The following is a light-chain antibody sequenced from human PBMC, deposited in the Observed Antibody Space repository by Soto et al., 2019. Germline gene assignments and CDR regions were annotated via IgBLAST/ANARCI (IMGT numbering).Light chain of an antibody. Sequence: DIHMTQSPYSLSASVGDRGTLTCQANQNINNYVSWYQKKPGRAPKLLIYDASNLEAGVPSRFRGSGSGTDFTFTISRLQPEDIATYYCQQYEDLPTFGQGTRLEIK. CDR2: DAS. V-gene: IGKV1-33*01. J-gene: IGKJ5*01. CDR1: QNINNY. CDR3: QQYEDLPT.